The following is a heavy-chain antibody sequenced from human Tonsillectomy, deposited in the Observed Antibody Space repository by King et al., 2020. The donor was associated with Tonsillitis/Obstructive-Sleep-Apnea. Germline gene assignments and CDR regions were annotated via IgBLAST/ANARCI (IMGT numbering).Heavy chain of an antibody. D-gene: IGHD6-19*01. CDR1: GFTFSTYG. Sequence: QLVQSGGGVVQPGRSLRLSCAASGFTFSTYGMHWVRQAPGKGLEWVAVIWYDGSNKYCADSVKGRFTISRDNSKNTLYLQMISLRAEDTAVYYCARSTVTGPGGLDYWGQGTRVPVSS. J-gene: IGHJ4*02. CDR2: IWYDGSNK. V-gene: IGHV3-33*01. CDR3: ARSTVTGPGGLDY.